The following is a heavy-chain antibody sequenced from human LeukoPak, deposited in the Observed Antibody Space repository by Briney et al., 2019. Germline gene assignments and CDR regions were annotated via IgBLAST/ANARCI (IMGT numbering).Heavy chain of an antibody. Sequence: SETLSLTCTVSGGSISSYYWSWIRQPPGKGLEWIGSISHSGSPYYNPSLKSRVTISLGTSKNHFSLKVRYVTAADTAVYYCARALVGATSYYYYYMDVWGKGTTVTVS. CDR2: ISHSGSP. J-gene: IGHJ6*03. V-gene: IGHV4-38-2*02. CDR3: ARALVGATSYYYYYMDV. D-gene: IGHD1-26*01. CDR1: GGSISSYY.